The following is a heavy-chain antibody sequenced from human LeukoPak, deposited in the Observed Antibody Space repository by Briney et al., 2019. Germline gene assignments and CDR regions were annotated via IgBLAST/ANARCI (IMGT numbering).Heavy chain of an antibody. CDR3: AKPRRVITLDYFDY. D-gene: IGHD3-9*01. V-gene: IGHV3-21*01. CDR1: GFTFSSYS. J-gene: IGHJ4*02. Sequence: GGSLRLSCAASGFTFSSYSMNWVRQAPGKGLEWVSSISGSTNYMYYADSVKGRFTISRDNSKNTLYLQMNSLRAEDTAVYYCAKPRRVITLDYFDYWGQGTLVTVSS. CDR2: ISGSTNYM.